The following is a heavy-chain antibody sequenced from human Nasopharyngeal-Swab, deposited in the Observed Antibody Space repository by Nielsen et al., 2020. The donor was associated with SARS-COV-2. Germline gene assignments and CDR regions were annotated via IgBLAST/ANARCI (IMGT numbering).Heavy chain of an antibody. J-gene: IGHJ4*02. D-gene: IGHD1-14*01. V-gene: IGHV3-23*01. Sequence: GESLKISCAASGFTFRYYAMSWVRQAPGKGLEWVSAITESGGNTYYADSVKGRFTISRDNSRNTLYLQMNSLRAGDTALYFCTRGLTGHIVQWNPSPYWGQGTLVTVSS. CDR3: TRGLTGHIVQWNPSPY. CDR2: ITESGGNT. CDR1: GFTFRYYA.